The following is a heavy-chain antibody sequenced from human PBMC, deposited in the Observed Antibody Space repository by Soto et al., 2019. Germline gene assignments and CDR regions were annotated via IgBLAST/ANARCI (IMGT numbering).Heavy chain of an antibody. CDR1: GYTFTSYG. J-gene: IGHJ5*02. V-gene: IGHV1-18*04. D-gene: IGHD3-10*01. CDR2: ISAYNGNT. CDR3: ARDSPSGYNWFDP. Sequence: SSVKVSCKASGYTFTSYGISWVRQAPGQGLEWMGWISAYNGNTNYAQVLQGRVTMTTDTSTSTAYKELRSLRSDDTAVYYCARDSPSGYNWFDPWGQGTLVTVSS.